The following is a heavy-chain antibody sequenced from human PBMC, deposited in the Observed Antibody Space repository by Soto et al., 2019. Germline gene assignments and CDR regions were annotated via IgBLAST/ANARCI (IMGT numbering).Heavy chain of an antibody. J-gene: IGHJ4*02. CDR2: ISGSGGST. CDR3: AKDTIAARHAYWELHY. CDR1: GFTFSSYA. D-gene: IGHD6-6*01. Sequence: TGGSLRLSCAASGFTFSSYAMSWVRQAPGKGLEWVSAISGSGGSTYYADSVKGRFTISRDNSKNTLYLQMNSLRAEDTAVYYCAKDTIAARHAYWELHYWGQGTLVTVSS. V-gene: IGHV3-23*01.